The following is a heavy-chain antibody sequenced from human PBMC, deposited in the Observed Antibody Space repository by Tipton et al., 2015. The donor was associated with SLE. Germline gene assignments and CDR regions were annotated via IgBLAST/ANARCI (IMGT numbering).Heavy chain of an antibody. D-gene: IGHD3-22*01. CDR3: ARDRISTIVVITQGAFDI. CDR2: ISYSGNT. Sequence: TLSLTCTVSGYSISSGYYWGWIRQPPGKGLEWIGSISYSGNTYYNPSLKSRVTISVDTSKNQFSLRLSSVTAADTAVYYCARDRISTIVVITQGAFDIWGQGTMVTVSS. J-gene: IGHJ3*02. CDR1: GYSISSGYY. V-gene: IGHV4-38-2*02.